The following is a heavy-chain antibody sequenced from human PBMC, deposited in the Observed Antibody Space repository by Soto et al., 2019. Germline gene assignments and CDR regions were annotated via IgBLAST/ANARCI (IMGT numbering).Heavy chain of an antibody. D-gene: IGHD6-6*01. CDR3: AKGSSSSQYYYYMDV. CDR1: GFTFSSYA. Sequence: GGSLRLSCAASGFTFSSYAMSWVRQAPGKGLEWVSAISGSGGSTYYADSVRGRFTISRDNSKNTLYLQMNSLRAEDTAVYYCAKGSSSSQYYYYMDVWGKGTTVTVSS. J-gene: IGHJ6*03. V-gene: IGHV3-23*01. CDR2: ISGSGGST.